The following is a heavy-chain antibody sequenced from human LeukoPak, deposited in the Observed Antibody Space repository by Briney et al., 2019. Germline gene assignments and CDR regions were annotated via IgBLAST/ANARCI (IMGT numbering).Heavy chain of an antibody. J-gene: IGHJ4*02. CDR3: AKGLGFLPQFDY. CDR1: GFTFSSEA. V-gene: IGHV3-23*01. CDR2: ISDSGRTT. Sequence: PGGALRLSCAASGFTFSSEAMTWVRQAPGKGLEWVSSISDSGRTTYYADSVKGRFTISRDNSKSTVYLQMNSLGAEDTALYYCAKGLGFLPQFDYWGQGTLVAVSS. D-gene: IGHD6-19*01.